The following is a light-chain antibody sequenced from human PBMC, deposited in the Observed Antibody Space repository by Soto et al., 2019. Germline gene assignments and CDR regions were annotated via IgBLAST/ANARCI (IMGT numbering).Light chain of an antibody. J-gene: IGKJ2*01. CDR3: QQCHNWPLT. CDR2: GAS. Sequence: EIVMTQSPATLSLSPGERAALSCRASQSINSELAWYQQKPGQPPRLLIYGASTRATGVPDRFTGSESGSEFTLTISGLQSEDFAVYYCQQCHNWPLTLGQGTRLEI. CDR1: QSINSE. V-gene: IGKV3-15*01.